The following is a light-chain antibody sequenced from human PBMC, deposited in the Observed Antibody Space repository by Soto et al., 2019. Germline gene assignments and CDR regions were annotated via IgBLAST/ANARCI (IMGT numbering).Light chain of an antibody. CDR3: SSYTSSSLYV. Sequence: QSVLTQPASVSGSPGQSITISCTGTSIDVGGYNYVSWYQQHPGKAPKLMIYDVSNRPSGVSNRFSGSKSGNTASLTISGLQAEDEADYYCSSYTSSSLYVFGTGTKVT. CDR1: SIDVGGYNY. V-gene: IGLV2-14*01. J-gene: IGLJ1*01. CDR2: DVS.